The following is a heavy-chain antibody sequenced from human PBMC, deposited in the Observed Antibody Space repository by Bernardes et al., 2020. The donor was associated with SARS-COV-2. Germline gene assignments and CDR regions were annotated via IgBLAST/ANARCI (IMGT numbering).Heavy chain of an antibody. CDR1: GFTFSTYS. CDR3: ARDRGPYYYYMDV. CDR2: ISSSSNHI. V-gene: IGHV3-21*01. J-gene: IGHJ6*03. Sequence: GSLSLSCTASGFTFSTYSMNWVRQAPGKGLEWVSCISSSSNHIYYADSVKGRFTTSRDNAKNSLYLQMDSLRAEDTAVYYCARDRGPYYYYMDVWGKGTTVTVSS.